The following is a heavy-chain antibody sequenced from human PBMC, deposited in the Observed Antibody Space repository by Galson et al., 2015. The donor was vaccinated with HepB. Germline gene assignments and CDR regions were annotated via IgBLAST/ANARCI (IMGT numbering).Heavy chain of an antibody. CDR3: ARELAPGYYYYYMDV. CDR2: ISAYNGNT. J-gene: IGHJ6*03. V-gene: IGHV1-18*01. CDR1: GYTFTSYG. Sequence: SVKVSCKASGYTFTSYGISWVRQAPGQGLEWMGWISAYNGNTNYAQKLQGRVTMTTDTSTSTAYMELRSLRSDDTAVYYCARELAPGYYYYYMDVWGKGTTVTVSS.